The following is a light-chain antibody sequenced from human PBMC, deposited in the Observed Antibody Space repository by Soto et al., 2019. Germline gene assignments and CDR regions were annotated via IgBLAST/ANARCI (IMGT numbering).Light chain of an antibody. CDR1: SSNIGNNA. Sequence: QSALTQPPSVSEAPRQRVTISCSGSSSNIGNNAVNWYQQLPGKAPKLLIYYDDLLPSGVSDRFSVSKSGTSASLAISGLQSEDEADYSCAAWDDSLNGYVFGTGTKVTVL. V-gene: IGLV1-36*01. J-gene: IGLJ1*01. CDR3: AAWDDSLNGYV. CDR2: YDD.